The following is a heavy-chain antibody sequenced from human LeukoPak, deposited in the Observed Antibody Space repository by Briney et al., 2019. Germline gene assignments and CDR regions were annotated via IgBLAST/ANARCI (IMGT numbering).Heavy chain of an antibody. CDR3: ARGFRSSGDL. D-gene: IGHD6-25*01. CDR2: IKEDGSEK. Sequence: QPGRSLRLSCAASGFTFSSYAMHWVRQAPGKGLEWVANIKEDGSEKYYVDSVKGRFTISRDNAKNSLYLQMNSLRVEDTALYYCARGFRSSGDLWGQGTLVTVSS. CDR1: GFTFSSYA. V-gene: IGHV3-7*03. J-gene: IGHJ5*02.